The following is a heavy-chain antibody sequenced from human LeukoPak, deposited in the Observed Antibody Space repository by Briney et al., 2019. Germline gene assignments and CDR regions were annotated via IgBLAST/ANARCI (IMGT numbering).Heavy chain of an antibody. J-gene: IGHJ4*02. D-gene: IGHD6-13*01. V-gene: IGHV4-34*01. CDR2: INHSGST. CDR3: ARGSTGSWRTFDY. CDR1: GGSFSGYY. Sequence: PSETLSHTCAVYGGSFSGYYWSWIRQPPGKGLEWIGEINHSGSTNYNPSLKSRVTISVDTSKNQFSLKLSSVTAADTAVYYCARGSTGSWRTFDYWGQGTLVTVSS.